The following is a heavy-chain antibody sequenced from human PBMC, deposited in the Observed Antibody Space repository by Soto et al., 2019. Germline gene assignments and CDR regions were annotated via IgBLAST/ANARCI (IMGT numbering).Heavy chain of an antibody. J-gene: IGHJ3*02. D-gene: IGHD3-10*01. Sequence: QVQLQESGPGLVKPSETLSLTCAFSGGSISSYYWSWIRQPPGKGLEWIGYIYCSGNTNYNPSLNSRVIISIDTSQNQLSLKLTSVTAADTAVYYCARPHGGPYAFDIWGRGTMVTVSS. CDR1: GGSISSYY. V-gene: IGHV4-59*01. CDR3: ARPHGGPYAFDI. CDR2: IYCSGNT.